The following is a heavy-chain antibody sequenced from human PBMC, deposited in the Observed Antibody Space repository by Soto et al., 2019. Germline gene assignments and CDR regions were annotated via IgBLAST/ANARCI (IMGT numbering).Heavy chain of an antibody. J-gene: IGHJ5*02. Sequence: PSETLSLTCTVAGGDINSYYWTWIRQSAGKGLEWIGRIYSSGSTKYNPSLQSRVTMSLDTSKNQFSLRLTSVTAADTAVYYCARGQRFSDWFDPWGQGTLVTVSS. CDR3: ARGQRFSDWFDP. CDR2: IYSSGST. CDR1: GGDINSYY. D-gene: IGHD3-3*01. V-gene: IGHV4-4*07.